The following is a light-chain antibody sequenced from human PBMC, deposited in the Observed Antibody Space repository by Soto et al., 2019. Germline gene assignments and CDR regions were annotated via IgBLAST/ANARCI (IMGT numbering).Light chain of an antibody. CDR1: QSISSW. V-gene: IGKV1-5*01. CDR2: DAS. Sequence: DIQMTQSPSTLSASVGDRVTITCRASQSISSWLAWYQQKPGKAPKLLIYDASSLDSGVPSRFSGSGSGTEFTLTISRLQPDDLATYYCQQYNSYSEAFGQGTKGDIK. J-gene: IGKJ1*01. CDR3: QQYNSYSEA.